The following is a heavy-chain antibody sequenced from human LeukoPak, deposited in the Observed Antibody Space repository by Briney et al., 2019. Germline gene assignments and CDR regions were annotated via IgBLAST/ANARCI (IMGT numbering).Heavy chain of an antibody. CDR2: IYQSGST. CDR3: ARDRYYYDSSGYSNWFDP. Sequence: PSETLSLTCTVSGYSISSGYYWGWIRQPPGKGLQWIGSIYQSGSTYYNPSLKSRVTISVDTSKNQFSLKLSSVTAADTAVYYCARDRYYYDSSGYSNWFDPWGQGTLVTVSS. D-gene: IGHD3-22*01. V-gene: IGHV4-38-2*02. CDR1: GYSISSGYY. J-gene: IGHJ5*02.